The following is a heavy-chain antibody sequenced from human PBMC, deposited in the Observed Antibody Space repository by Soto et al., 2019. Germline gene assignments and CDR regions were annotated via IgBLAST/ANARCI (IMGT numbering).Heavy chain of an antibody. D-gene: IGHD1-26*01. CDR3: AKSPRGGSYYGVDY. Sequence: QVQLVESGGGVVQPGRSLRLSCAASGFTFSSYVMHWVRQAPGKGLEWVAVISYDGSNKYYADSVKGRFTISRDNSKNTLYLQMNSLRAEDTAVYYCAKSPRGGSYYGVDYWGQGTLVTVSS. CDR1: GFTFSSYV. V-gene: IGHV3-30*18. J-gene: IGHJ4*02. CDR2: ISYDGSNK.